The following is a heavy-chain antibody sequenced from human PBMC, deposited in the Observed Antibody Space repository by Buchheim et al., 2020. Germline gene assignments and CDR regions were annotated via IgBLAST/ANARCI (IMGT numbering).Heavy chain of an antibody. V-gene: IGHV4-34*02. D-gene: IGHD3-10*01. CDR3: ARETLNTVVQGDHFDL. CDR1: GGSISGFY. J-gene: IGHJ4*02. CDR2: INHSGDT. Sequence: QVQLQQWGAGALKPSETLSLTCAVSGGSISGFYWTWIRQSPGKGLEWIGEINHSGDTAYSPSLKSRVTISVDTSKNQFSLKLTSVTAADTAVYYCARETLNTVVQGDHFDLWGQGTL.